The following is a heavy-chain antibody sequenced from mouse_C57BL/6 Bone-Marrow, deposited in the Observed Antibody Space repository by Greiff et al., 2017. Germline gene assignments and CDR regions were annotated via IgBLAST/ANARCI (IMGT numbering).Heavy chain of an antibody. Sequence: VQLQQPGAELVKPGASVKMSCKASGYTFTSYWITWVKQRPGQGLEWIGDIYPGSGSTNYNETFKSKATLTVDTSSSTAYMQLSSLTSEDSAVYYCATYGSSADWYFDVWGTGTTVTVSS. CDR1: GYTFTSYW. D-gene: IGHD1-1*01. V-gene: IGHV1-55*01. CDR3: ATYGSSADWYFDV. CDR2: IYPGSGST. J-gene: IGHJ1*03.